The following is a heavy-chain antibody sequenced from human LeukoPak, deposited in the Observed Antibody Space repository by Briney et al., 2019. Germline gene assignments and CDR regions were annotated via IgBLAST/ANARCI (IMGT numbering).Heavy chain of an antibody. CDR3: ARVSRGSYDLDY. CDR2: ISSSGTTV. J-gene: IGHJ4*02. D-gene: IGHD1-26*01. Sequence: PGGSLRLSCAASGFTFSSYEMNWVRQVPGKGLEWVSYISSSGTTVHYAESVKGRVTISRDNAKSSLYLQMNSLRVEDTAVYYCARVSRGSYDLDYWGQGTLVTVSS. CDR1: GFTFSSYE. V-gene: IGHV3-48*03.